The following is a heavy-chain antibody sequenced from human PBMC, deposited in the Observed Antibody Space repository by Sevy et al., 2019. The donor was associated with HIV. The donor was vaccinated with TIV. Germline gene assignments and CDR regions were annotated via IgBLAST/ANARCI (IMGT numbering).Heavy chain of an antibody. J-gene: IGHJ4*02. CDR3: ARGVPWSPYYYDSSGYPYFDY. CDR1: GFTSSSYA. V-gene: IGHV3-30-3*01. D-gene: IGHD3-22*01. CDR2: ISYDGSNK. Sequence: GGSLRLSCAASGFTSSSYAMHWVRQAPGKGLEWVAVISYDGSNKYYADSVKGRFTISRDNSKNTLYLQMNSLRAEDTAVYYCARGVPWSPYYYDSSGYPYFDYWGQGTLVTVSS.